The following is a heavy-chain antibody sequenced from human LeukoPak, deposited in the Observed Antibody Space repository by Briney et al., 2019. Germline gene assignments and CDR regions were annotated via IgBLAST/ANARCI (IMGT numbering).Heavy chain of an antibody. J-gene: IGHJ4*02. D-gene: IGHD2-21*02. CDR2: INPTGGST. CDR1: GYTFAGYY. CDR3: ARDHYHKIHSVMVTAPDY. V-gene: IGHV1-46*01. Sequence: ASVKVSCKASGYTFAGYYMHWVRQAPGQGLEWMGIINPTGGSTSYAQKFQGRVTMTRDTSTSTVYMELSSLRSEDTAVYYCARDHYHKIHSVMVTAPDYWGQGTLVIVSS.